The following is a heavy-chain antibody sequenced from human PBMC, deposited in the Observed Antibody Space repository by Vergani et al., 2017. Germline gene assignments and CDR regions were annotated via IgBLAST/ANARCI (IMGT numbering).Heavy chain of an antibody. D-gene: IGHD2-21*01. J-gene: IGHJ6*02. CDR2: ISGSGGNT. V-gene: IGHV3-23*04. CDR1: GFTFSSYA. CDR3: AKARDPNCKGGNCYSYYYGLDL. Sequence: EVQLVESGGGLVQPGGSLRLSCGASGFTFSSYAMTWVRLAPGKGLQWVSAISGSGGNTFYTDSVKGRFTISRDNSKDTLCLQMNSLRVEDTAIYYCAKARDPNCKGGNCYSYYYGLDLWGQGTTVTVSS.